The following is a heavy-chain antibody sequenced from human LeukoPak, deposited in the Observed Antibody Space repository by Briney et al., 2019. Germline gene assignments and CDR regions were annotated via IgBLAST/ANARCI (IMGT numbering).Heavy chain of an antibody. V-gene: IGHV3-23*01. D-gene: IGHD2-2*01. CDR2: ISGSGGST. Sequence: GGSLRLSCAASGFTFSSYAMSWVRQAPGKGLEWVSAISGSGGSTYYADSVKGRFTISRDNSKNTLYLQMNSLRAEDTAVYYCARGAGYCSSTSCSPGGYYYYYMDVWGKGTTVTVSS. CDR1: GFTFSSYA. CDR3: ARGAGYCSSTSCSPGGYYYYYMDV. J-gene: IGHJ6*03.